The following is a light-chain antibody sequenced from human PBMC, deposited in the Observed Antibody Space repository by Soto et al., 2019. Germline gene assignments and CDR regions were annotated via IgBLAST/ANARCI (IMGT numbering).Light chain of an antibody. CDR1: QSVSSN. CDR3: QQYNNWPPWT. V-gene: IGKV3-15*01. Sequence: EIVMTQSPATLSLSPGERATLSCRASQSVSSNLAWYPQKPGQAPRLLIYGASTRATGIPASFSGSGSGTEFTLTISSLQSEDFAVYYCQQYNNWPPWTFGQGIKVEIK. J-gene: IGKJ1*01. CDR2: GAS.